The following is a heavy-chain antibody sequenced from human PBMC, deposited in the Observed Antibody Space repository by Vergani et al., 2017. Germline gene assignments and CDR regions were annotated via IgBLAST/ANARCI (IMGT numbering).Heavy chain of an antibody. Sequence: QVQLQQWGAGLLKPSETLSLTCAVYGGSFSGYYWSWIRQPPGKGLEWIGEINHSGSTNYNPSLKSRVTISVDTSKNQFSLKLSSVTAADTAVYYCARGXITMVRGVIISRDYYYYYGMDVWGQGTTVTVSS. CDR2: INHSGST. CDR3: ARGXITMVRGVIISRDYYYYYGMDV. CDR1: GGSFSGYY. D-gene: IGHD3-10*01. V-gene: IGHV4-34*01. J-gene: IGHJ6*02.